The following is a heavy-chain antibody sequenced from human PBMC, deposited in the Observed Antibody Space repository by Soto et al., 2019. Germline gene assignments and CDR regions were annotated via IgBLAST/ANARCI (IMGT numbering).Heavy chain of an antibody. J-gene: IGHJ6*01. Sequence: LETMSVTWPCSGVSRVGFYWSLIRTPTGKGLEWLEYIYYSGSTNYNPTLKSRVTISVDTSKNQFALKLSSVTAADTAVYYCARVDGRAAAGTEGDDYYYGMDVWGQGTTVTVSA. D-gene: IGHD6-13*01. CDR3: ARVDGRAAAGTEGDDYYYGMDV. V-gene: IGHV4-59*12. CDR2: IYYSGST. CDR1: GVSRVGFY.